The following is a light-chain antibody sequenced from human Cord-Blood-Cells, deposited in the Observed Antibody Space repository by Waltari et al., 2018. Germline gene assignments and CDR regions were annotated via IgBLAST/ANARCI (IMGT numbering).Light chain of an antibody. Sequence: QSALTQPASVSGSPGQSITISCTGTSSDVGSYNLVSWYQQHPGKAPKLLIYEGSKRPSGVSNRCSGSKSGNTASLTISGLQAEDEADYYCCSYAGSSTYVLFGGGTKLTVL. CDR1: SSDVGSYNL. V-gene: IGLV2-23*01. CDR2: EGS. CDR3: CSYAGSSTYVL. J-gene: IGLJ2*01.